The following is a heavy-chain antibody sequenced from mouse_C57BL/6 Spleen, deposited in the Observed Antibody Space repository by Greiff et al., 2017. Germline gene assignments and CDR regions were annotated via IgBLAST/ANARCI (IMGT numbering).Heavy chain of an antibody. CDR3: ARKEDDYGGFAY. V-gene: IGHV5-17*01. CDR2: ISSGSSTI. Sequence: DVMLVESGGGLVKPGGSLKLSCAASGFTFSDYGMHWVRQAPEKGLEWVAYISSGSSTIYYADTVKGRFTISRDNAKNTLFLQMTSLRSEDTAMYYCARKEDDYGGFAYWGQGTLVTVSA. CDR1: GFTFSDYG. D-gene: IGHD2-4*01. J-gene: IGHJ3*01.